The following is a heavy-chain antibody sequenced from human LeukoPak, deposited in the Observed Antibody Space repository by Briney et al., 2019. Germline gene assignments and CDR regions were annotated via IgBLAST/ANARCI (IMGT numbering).Heavy chain of an antibody. V-gene: IGHV3-7*01. CDR2: IKEDGSEK. CDR1: GFTFSNYW. CDR3: ASGRQLGY. D-gene: IGHD6-13*01. Sequence: PGGSLSLSCAASGFTFSNYWMSWVRQAPGKGLEWVANIKEDGSEKYYVDSVKGRFTISRDNARNSLYLQMNSLRAEDTAVYYCASGRQLGYWGQGTLVTASS. J-gene: IGHJ4*02.